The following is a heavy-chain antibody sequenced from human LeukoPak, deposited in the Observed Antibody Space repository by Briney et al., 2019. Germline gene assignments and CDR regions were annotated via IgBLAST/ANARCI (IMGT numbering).Heavy chain of an antibody. Sequence: SVKVSRKASGGTFSSYTISWVRQAPGQGLEWMGRIIPILGIANYAQKFQGRVTINADKSTSTAYMELSSLRSEDTAVYYCARDPRPYSSSSEDYWGQGTLVTVSS. CDR2: IIPILGIA. CDR3: ARDPRPYSSSSEDY. J-gene: IGHJ4*02. D-gene: IGHD6-6*01. CDR1: GGTFSSYT. V-gene: IGHV1-69*04.